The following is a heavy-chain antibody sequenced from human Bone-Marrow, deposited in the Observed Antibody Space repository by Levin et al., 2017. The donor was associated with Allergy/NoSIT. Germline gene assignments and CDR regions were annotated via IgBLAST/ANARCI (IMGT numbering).Heavy chain of an antibody. CDR2: IKSKADGGTT. CDR3: TTRYGF. D-gene: IGHD2-15*01. V-gene: IGHV3-15*01. Sequence: SCAASGFSLSIRYMSWVRQAPGKGLEWVGRIKSKADGGTTDYAAPVKGTFTISRDDSKNTLYLQMNSLKIEDTAVYYCTTRYGFWGQGTLVIVSS. CDR1: GFSLSIRY. J-gene: IGHJ4*02.